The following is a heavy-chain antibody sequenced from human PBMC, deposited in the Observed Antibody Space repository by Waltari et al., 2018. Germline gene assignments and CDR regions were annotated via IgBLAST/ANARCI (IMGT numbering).Heavy chain of an antibody. CDR3: ANEVEGSEGGY. D-gene: IGHD3-10*01. CDR1: GGSFSGYS. CDR2: INHSGST. J-gene: IGHJ4*02. Sequence: QVQLQQWGAGLLKPSETLSLTCAVYGGSFSGYSCSGIRQPHGKGLEWIGEINHSGSTNYNPSLKSRVTISLDTSKNQFSLKLSSVTAADTAVYYCANEVEGSEGGYWGQGTLVTVSS. V-gene: IGHV4-34*01.